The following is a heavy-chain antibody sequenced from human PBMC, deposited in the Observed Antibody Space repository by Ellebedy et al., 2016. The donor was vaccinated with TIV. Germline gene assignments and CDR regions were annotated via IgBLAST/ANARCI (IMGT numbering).Heavy chain of an antibody. CDR2: ISSSSSTI. V-gene: IGHV3-48*02. J-gene: IGHJ4*02. CDR1: GFTFSSYS. Sequence: GESLKISCAASGFTFSSYSMNWVRQAPGKGLEWVSYISSSSSTIYYADSVKGRFTISRDNAKNSLYLQMNSLRDEDTALYYCASGDGVVWGQGTLVTVSS. CDR3: ASGDGVV. D-gene: IGHD1-26*01.